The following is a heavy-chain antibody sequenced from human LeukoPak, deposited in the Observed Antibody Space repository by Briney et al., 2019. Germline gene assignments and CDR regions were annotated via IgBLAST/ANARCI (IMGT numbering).Heavy chain of an antibody. D-gene: IGHD6-19*01. CDR2: IYSGGST. CDR3: ARIGGSGWYWYFDL. J-gene: IGHJ2*01. Sequence: GGSLRLSCAASGFTVSNNYMSWVRQAPGKGLEWVSVIYSGGSTYYADSVKGRFTISRDNSKDTLYLQMNSLRAEDTAVYYCARIGGSGWYWYFDLWGRGTLVTVSS. CDR1: GFTVSNNY. V-gene: IGHV3-53*01.